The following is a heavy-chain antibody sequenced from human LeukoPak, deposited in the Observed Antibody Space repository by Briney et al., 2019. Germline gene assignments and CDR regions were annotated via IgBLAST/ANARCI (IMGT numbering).Heavy chain of an antibody. CDR1: GVTVSSNY. CDR2: IYSGGST. V-gene: IGHV3-53*01. D-gene: IGHD5-18*01. Sequence: GGSLRLSCTASGVTVSSNYMSWVRQAPGKGLEWVSVIYSGGSTYYSDSVKGRFTISRDNSKNTLYLQMNSLRAEDTAVYYCARKRGYSYAEDVWGKGTTVTVSS. J-gene: IGHJ6*04. CDR3: ARKRGYSYAEDV.